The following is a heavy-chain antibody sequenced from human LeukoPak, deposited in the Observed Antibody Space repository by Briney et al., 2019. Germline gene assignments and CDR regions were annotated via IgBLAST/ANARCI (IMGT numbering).Heavy chain of an antibody. V-gene: IGHV4-61*02. CDR3: ARDGNFDL. J-gene: IGHJ2*01. Sequence: SQTLSLTCTVSGGSISSGSYYWSWIRQPAGKGLEWIGRIYTSGSTNYNPSLKSRVTISVDTSKNQFSLKLSSVTAADTAVYYCARDGNFDLWGRGTLVTVSS. CDR2: IYTSGST. CDR1: GGSISSGSYY.